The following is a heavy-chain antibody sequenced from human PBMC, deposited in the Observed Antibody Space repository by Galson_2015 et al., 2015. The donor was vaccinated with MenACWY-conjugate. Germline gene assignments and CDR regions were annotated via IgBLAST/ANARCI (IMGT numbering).Heavy chain of an antibody. Sequence: SLRLSCAASGCTFSNYWMHWVRQTPGKGLVWVSRINRDGTSTTYADSVKGRFTISRENAKNTLVLKMDSLRVEDTAVYYCTRDRKGIIASVPSNWFDPWGQGTLVTVSS. D-gene: IGHD2/OR15-2a*01. CDR3: TRDRKGIIASVPSNWFDP. V-gene: IGHV3-74*01. CDR2: INRDGTST. CDR1: GCTFSNYW. J-gene: IGHJ5*02.